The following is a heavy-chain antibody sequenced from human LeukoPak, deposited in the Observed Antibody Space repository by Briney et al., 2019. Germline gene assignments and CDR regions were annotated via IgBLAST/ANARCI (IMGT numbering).Heavy chain of an antibody. J-gene: IGHJ3*02. D-gene: IGHD2-2*01. CDR3: ARALRSVLPAEAFDI. V-gene: IGHV1-2*02. Sequence: AASVKVCCKASGYTFTGYYMHWVRQAPGQGLEWMGWINPNSGGTNYAQKFQGRVTMTRDTSISTAYMELSRLRSDDTAVYYCARALRSVLPAEAFDIWGQGTMVTVSS. CDR1: GYTFTGYY. CDR2: INPNSGGT.